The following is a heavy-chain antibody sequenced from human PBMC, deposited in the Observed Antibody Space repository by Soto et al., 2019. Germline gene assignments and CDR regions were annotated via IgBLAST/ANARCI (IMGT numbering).Heavy chain of an antibody. CDR2: INHSGST. J-gene: IGHJ5*02. D-gene: IGHD6-13*01. Sequence: TLSLTCAVYGGSFSGYYWSWIRQPPGKGLEWIGEINHSGSTNYNPSLKSRVTISVDTSKNQFSLKLSSVTAADTAVYYCARGVAAAGTRGDWFDPWGQGTLVT. CDR3: ARGVAAAGTRGDWFDP. CDR1: GGSFSGYY. V-gene: IGHV4-34*01.